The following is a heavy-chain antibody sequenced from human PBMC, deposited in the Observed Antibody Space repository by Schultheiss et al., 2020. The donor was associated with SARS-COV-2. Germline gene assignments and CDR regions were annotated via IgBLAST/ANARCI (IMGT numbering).Heavy chain of an antibody. CDR3: ARDGSVVTSPFDY. V-gene: IGHV4-39*07. D-gene: IGHD4-23*01. CDR1: GGSISSSSYY. Sequence: SETLSLTCTVSGGSISSSSYYWGWIRQPPGKGLEWIGEINHSGSTNYNPSLKSRVTISVDTSKNQFSLKLSSVTAADTAVYYCARDGSVVTSPFDYWGQGTLVTVSS. CDR2: INHSGST. J-gene: IGHJ4*02.